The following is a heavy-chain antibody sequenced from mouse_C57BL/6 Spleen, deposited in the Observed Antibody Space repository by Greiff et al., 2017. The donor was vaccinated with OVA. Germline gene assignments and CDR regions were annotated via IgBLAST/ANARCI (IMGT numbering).Heavy chain of an antibody. CDR3: ARSVLLHAIDD. CDR2: IHPNSGST. V-gene: IGHV1-64*01. J-gene: IGHJ4*01. D-gene: IGHD1-2*01. Sequence: VQLQQPGAELVKPGASVKLSCKASGYTFTSYWMHWVKQRPGQGLEWIGMIHPNSGSTNYNEKFKSKATLTVDKSSSTAYMQLSSLTSEDSAVYYCARSVLLHAIDDWGQGTSVTVSS. CDR1: GYTFTSYW.